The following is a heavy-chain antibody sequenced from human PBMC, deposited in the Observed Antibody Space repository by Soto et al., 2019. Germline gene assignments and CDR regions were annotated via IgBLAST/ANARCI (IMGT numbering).Heavy chain of an antibody. CDR3: APWDSYGDYFDY. Sequence: PSETLSLTCTVSGGSIGGSNYYWGWIRQPPGKGLEWIGSIYYSGSTYYNPSLKSRVTISVDTSMNQFSLKLSSVTAADTAVYYCAPWDSYGDYFDYWGQGTLVTVSS. D-gene: IGHD5-18*01. V-gene: IGHV4-39*01. J-gene: IGHJ4*02. CDR1: GGSIGGSNYY. CDR2: IYYSGST.